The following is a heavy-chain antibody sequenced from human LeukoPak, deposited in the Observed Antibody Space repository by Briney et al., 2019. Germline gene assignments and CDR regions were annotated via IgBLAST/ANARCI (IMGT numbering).Heavy chain of an antibody. CDR1: GGSISSYY. CDR2: IYYSGST. CDR3: ARTQYYDFWSGYSFDY. Sequence: PSETLSLTCTVSGGSISSYYWSWIRQPPGKGLEWIGYIYYSGSTNYNPSLKSRVTIPVDTSKNQFSLKLSSVTAADTAVYYCARTQYYDFWSGYSFDYWGQGTLVTVSS. J-gene: IGHJ4*02. V-gene: IGHV4-59*01. D-gene: IGHD3-3*01.